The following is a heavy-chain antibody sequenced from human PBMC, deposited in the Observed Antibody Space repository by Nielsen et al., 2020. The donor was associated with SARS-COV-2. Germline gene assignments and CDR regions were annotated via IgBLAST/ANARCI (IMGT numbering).Heavy chain of an antibody. CDR1: GYDFAYHW. V-gene: IGHV5-10-1*01. CDR2: IDPSDSYT. Sequence: GESLKISCKASGYDFAYHWIGWVRQMPGKGLEWMGRIDPSDSYTNYSPSFQGHVTISADKSISTAYLQWSSLKASDTAMYYCARQVVMYYYGSGSYEGYYYYYMDVWGKGTTVTVSS. D-gene: IGHD3-10*01. CDR3: ARQVVMYYYGSGSYEGYYYYYMDV. J-gene: IGHJ6*03.